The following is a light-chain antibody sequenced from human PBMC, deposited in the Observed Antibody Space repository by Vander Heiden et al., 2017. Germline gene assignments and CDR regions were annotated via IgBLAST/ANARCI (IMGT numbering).Light chain of an antibody. V-gene: IGLV2-23*01. CDR3: CSYADSGTLSWV. CDR2: VGS. Sequence: QSALTQPAPVSGSPGQSITISCTGTSSDVGSYNLVPWYQQHTGKAPKLRSYVGSKRPSGVSNRFSGSNSGNTDSLTISALQAEDEADDDCCSYADSGTLSWVFGTRTKLTVL. J-gene: IGLJ1*01. CDR1: SSDVGSYNL.